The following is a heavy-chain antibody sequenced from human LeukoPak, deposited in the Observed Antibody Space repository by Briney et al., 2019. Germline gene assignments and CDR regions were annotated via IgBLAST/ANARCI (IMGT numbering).Heavy chain of an antibody. CDR2: INHSGST. V-gene: IGHV4-34*01. Sequence: PSETLSLTCAVYGGSFSGYYWSWIRQPPGKGLEWIGEINHSGSTNYNPSLKSRVTISVDTSKNQFSLKLSSVTAADTAVYYCARVRGATWRKRHGAFDIWGQGTMVTVSS. CDR1: GGSFSGYY. J-gene: IGHJ3*02. D-gene: IGHD1-26*01. CDR3: ARVRGATWRKRHGAFDI.